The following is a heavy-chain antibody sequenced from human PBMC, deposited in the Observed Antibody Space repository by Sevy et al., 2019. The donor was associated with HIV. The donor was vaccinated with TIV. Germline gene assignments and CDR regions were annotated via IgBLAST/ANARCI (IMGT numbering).Heavy chain of an antibody. CDR3: AKLQLDLSADGDYYYYYCMDV. D-gene: IGHD6-13*01. V-gene: IGHV3-30*02. CDR2: IRYDGSNK. CDR1: GFTFSSYG. J-gene: IGHJ6*02. Sequence: GGSLRLSCAASGFTFSSYGMHWVRQAPGKGLEWVAFIRYDGSNKYYADSVKGQFTISRDNSKNTLYFQMNSLRAEYTAVYDCAKLQLDLSADGDYYYYYCMDVWGQGTTVTVSS.